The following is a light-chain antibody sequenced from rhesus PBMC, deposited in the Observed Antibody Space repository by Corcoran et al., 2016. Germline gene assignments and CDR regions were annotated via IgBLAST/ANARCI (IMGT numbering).Light chain of an antibody. CDR3: QQYSSSPWT. V-gene: IGKV1-22*01. CDR1: QSISSW. Sequence: DIQMTQSPSSLSASVGDTVTITCRASQSISSWLAWYTQKPGKAPKLLIYKASTLQSGVPSRFSGSGSGTDFTLTISSRQSEDFATYYCQQYSSSPWTFGQGTKVEIK. CDR2: KAS. J-gene: IGKJ1*01.